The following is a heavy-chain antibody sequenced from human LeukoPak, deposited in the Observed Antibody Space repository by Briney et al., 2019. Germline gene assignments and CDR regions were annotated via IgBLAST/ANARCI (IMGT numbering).Heavy chain of an antibody. D-gene: IGHD2-15*01. CDR2: ISAYNGNT. Sequence: ASVKVSCKASGYTFTSYGISWVRQPPGQGLEWMGWISAYNGNTNYAQKLQGRVTMTTDTSTSTAYMELRSLRSDDTAVYYCARDYCSGGSCYSAWFDPWGQGTLVTVSS. CDR1: GYTFTSYG. CDR3: ARDYCSGGSCYSAWFDP. V-gene: IGHV1-18*01. J-gene: IGHJ5*02.